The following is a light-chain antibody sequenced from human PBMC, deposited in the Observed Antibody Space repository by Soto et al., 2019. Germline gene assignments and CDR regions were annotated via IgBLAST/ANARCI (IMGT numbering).Light chain of an antibody. J-gene: IGKJ4*01. CDR2: GAS. V-gene: IGKV3-20*01. CDR1: QSVSSSY. CDR3: QQYGSSPRT. Sequence: EIVLTQSPGTLSLSPGERATLSCRASQSVSSSYLAWYQQKPGQAPRLLIYGASSRATGIPDRFSGSGSGTDFTITISRLEAEDSAVYYCQQYGSSPRTFGGGTKVEIK.